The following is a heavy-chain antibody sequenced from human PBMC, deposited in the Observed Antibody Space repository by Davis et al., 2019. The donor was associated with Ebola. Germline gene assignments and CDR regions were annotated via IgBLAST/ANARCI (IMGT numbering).Heavy chain of an antibody. CDR3: ARGMGELALN. J-gene: IGHJ4*02. D-gene: IGHD3-16*01. CDR1: GYTFSNYG. Sequence: ASVKVSCKASGYTFSNYGINWVRQAPGQRFEWLGWITTNTASPTYARGFSERFVFSLDTSVNTAFLQINNLRAEDTAIYYCARGMGELALNWGQGTLVTVSS. V-gene: IGHV7-4-1*02. CDR2: ITTNTASP.